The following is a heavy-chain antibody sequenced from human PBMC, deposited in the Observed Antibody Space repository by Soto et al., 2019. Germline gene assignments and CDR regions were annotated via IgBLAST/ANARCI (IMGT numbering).Heavy chain of an antibody. CDR1: GFTVSSNY. D-gene: IGHD3-16*01. Sequence: PGGSLRLSCVASGFTVSSNYMNWVRQAPGKGLEWVSVLYSGGSTYYADSVKGRFIISRDNSKNTLYLQMNSLRVEDTAVYYCARKMITGTTEENWGQGTLVTVSS. V-gene: IGHV3-53*01. CDR2: LYSGGST. CDR3: ARKMITGTTEEN. J-gene: IGHJ4*02.